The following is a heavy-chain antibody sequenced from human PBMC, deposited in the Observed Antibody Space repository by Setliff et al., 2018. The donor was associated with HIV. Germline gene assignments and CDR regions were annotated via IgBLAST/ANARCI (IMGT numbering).Heavy chain of an antibody. D-gene: IGHD6-19*01. Sequence: SETLSLTCNVSGDSVNSGHYYWSWIRQPAGKGLEWVGHIHPSGVADANPSLRRRVTIAVDAAKNHFSLTLTSVSATDTAVYYCARGLDQEKSAYWGLGTLVTVSS. CDR3: ARGLDQEKSAY. V-gene: IGHV4-61*09. CDR1: GDSVNSGHYY. CDR2: IHPSGVA. J-gene: IGHJ4*02.